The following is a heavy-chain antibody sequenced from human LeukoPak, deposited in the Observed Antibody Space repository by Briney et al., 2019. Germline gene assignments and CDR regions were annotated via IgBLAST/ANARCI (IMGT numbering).Heavy chain of an antibody. CDR1: GGFINDHF. V-gene: IGHV4-59*11. D-gene: IGHD3-10*01. CDR3: ARDSKEYDSGSYEDHFDS. CDR2: AHVSGSA. Sequence: SSEPLSLTCSVSGGFINDHFWSWVRQPPGKGLEWIGYAHVSGSANSIPSLKSRVIISVDTSRNQFSLRLTSVTASDTAVYYCARDSKEYDSGSYEDHFDSWGPGTLVTVSS. J-gene: IGHJ5*01.